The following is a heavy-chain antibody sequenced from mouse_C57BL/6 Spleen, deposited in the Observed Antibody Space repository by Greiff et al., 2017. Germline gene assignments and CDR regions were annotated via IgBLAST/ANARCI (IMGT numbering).Heavy chain of an antibody. V-gene: IGHV5-6*01. D-gene: IGHD1-1*01. CDR2: FSSGGSYP. J-gene: IGHJ1*03. Sequence: EVQLVESGGDLLNPGGSLKLSCPASACPFSSYGMSWVRQTPDKRLGWVATFSSGGSYPYYPDSVKGRFTISRYNAKNTLYLQMSSLKSEDTAMYYCARHKNYGSSCYFDVWRTSTTVTVFS. CDR1: ACPFSSYG. CDR3: ARHKNYGSSCYFDV.